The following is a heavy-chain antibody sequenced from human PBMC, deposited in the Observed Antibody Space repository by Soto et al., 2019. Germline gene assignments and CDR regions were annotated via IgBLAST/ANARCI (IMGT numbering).Heavy chain of an antibody. CDR1: GGTFSSYA. CDR2: IIPIFGTA. D-gene: IGHD3-3*01. V-gene: IGHV1-69*13. Sequence: SVKVSCKASGGTFSSYAISWVRQAPGQGLEWMGGIIPIFGTANYAQKFQGRVTITADESTSTAYMELSSLRSEDTAVYYCARDFIFACRFGVVICRPSGAYGMDVWGQGTTVTVSS. J-gene: IGHJ6*02. CDR3: ARDFIFACRFGVVICRPSGAYGMDV.